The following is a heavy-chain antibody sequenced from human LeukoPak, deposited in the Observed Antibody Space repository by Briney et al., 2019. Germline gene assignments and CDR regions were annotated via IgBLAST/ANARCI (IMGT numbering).Heavy chain of an antibody. Sequence: ASVKVYCKTSGYTFTDRYIYWVRQAPGQGFEWTGWINPNSDATNSAQKFQDRVTMTGDTSISTAYMELNSLRSDDTAVYYCARAGYYFDSSIYYRAFFDYWGQGTLVTVSS. V-gene: IGHV1-2*02. CDR3: ARAGYYFDSSIYYRAFFDY. CDR1: GYTFTDRY. D-gene: IGHD3-22*01. J-gene: IGHJ4*02. CDR2: INPNSDAT.